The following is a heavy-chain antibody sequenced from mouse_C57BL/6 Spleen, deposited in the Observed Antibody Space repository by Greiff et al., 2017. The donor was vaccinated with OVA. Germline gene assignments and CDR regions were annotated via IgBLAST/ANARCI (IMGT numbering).Heavy chain of an antibody. CDR1: GYTFTSYW. CDR3: ARRGYDYDWYFDV. CDR2: IYPSDSET. Sequence: QVQLQQPGAELVRPGSSVKLSCKASGYTFTSYWMDWVKQRPGQGLEWIGNIYPSDSETHYNQKFKDKATFTVDKASSTAFMQRSSLTSEDSAVYDCARRGYDYDWYFDVWGTGTTVTVSS. V-gene: IGHV1-61*01. D-gene: IGHD2-4*01. J-gene: IGHJ1*03.